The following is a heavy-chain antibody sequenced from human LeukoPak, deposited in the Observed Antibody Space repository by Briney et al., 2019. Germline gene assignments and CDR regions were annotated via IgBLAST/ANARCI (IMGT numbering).Heavy chain of an antibody. V-gene: IGHV3-7*02. CDR3: ARVVDDYGHLDY. D-gene: IGHD4/OR15-4a*01. CDR1: GFTFSTYW. J-gene: IGHJ4*02. CDR2: INQDGSGK. Sequence: PGGSLRLSCAASGFTFSTYWMTWVRQAPGKGLEWVANINQDGSGKYYVDSVKGRFTISRDNAKNSLYLQMNSLRAEDTAVYYCARVVDDYGHLDYWGQGTLVTVSS.